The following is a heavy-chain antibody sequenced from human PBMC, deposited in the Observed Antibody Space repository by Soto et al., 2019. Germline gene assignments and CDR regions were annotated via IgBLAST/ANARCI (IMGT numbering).Heavy chain of an antibody. CDR1: GGSISSYY. CDR2: IYYSGST. D-gene: IGHD6-6*01. Sequence: SETLSLTCTVSGGSISSYYWSWIRQPPGKGLEWIGYIYYSGSTNYNPSLKSRVTISVDTSKNQFSLKLSSVTAADTAVYYCASLAPPPSSWYFDYWGQGTLVTVSS. V-gene: IGHV4-59*08. CDR3: ASLAPPPSSWYFDY. J-gene: IGHJ4*02.